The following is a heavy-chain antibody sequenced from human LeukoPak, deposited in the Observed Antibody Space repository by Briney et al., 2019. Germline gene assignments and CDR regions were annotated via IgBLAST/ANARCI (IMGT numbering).Heavy chain of an antibody. CDR3: AQGRRPLDYYGSYYFDF. V-gene: IGHV3-23*01. CDR2: ISGIGGST. CDR1: GFTFSSYA. D-gene: IGHD3-10*01. Sequence: HPGGSLRLSCAASGFTFSSYAMSWVRQAPGKGLEWVSAISGIGGSTYYGDSVKGRFTISRDNSKNTLFLQMNSLRAEDTAVYYFAQGRRPLDYYGSYYFDFWGQGTLVTVSS. J-gene: IGHJ4*02.